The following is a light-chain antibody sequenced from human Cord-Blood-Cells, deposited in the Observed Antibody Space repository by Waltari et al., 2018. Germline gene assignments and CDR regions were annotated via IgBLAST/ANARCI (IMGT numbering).Light chain of an antibody. V-gene: IGKV3-11*01. CDR1: QSVSSY. J-gene: IGKJ4*01. CDR2: DAS. Sequence: EIVLTQSPATLSLSPGERATLSCRASQSVSSYLAWYQQNPGQAPRLLIYDASNRATGIPAMFSGSGSGTDFTLTISSLEPEDFAVYYCQQRSNWLTFGGGTKVEIK. CDR3: QQRSNWLT.